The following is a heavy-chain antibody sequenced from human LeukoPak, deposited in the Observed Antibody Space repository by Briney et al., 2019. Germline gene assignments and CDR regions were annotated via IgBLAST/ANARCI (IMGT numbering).Heavy chain of an antibody. D-gene: IGHD3-10*01. Sequence: GESLKISCKGSEYSFTNYGISWVRQMPGKGLEWMGRIDPSDSYSNYGPSFQGHVTISADRSISTAYLQWRSLKASDTAMYYCARQPDDYYKRDYWGQGTLVTVAS. V-gene: IGHV5-10-1*01. J-gene: IGHJ4*02. CDR2: IDPSDSYS. CDR3: ARQPDDYYKRDY. CDR1: EYSFTNYG.